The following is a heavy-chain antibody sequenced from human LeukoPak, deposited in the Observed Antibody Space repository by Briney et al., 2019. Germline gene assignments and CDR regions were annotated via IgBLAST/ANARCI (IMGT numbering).Heavy chain of an antibody. CDR2: INPSGGST. V-gene: IGHV1-46*01. CDR3: ARDPTPIWFGELYWFDP. CDR1: GYTFTSYY. D-gene: IGHD3-10*01. Sequence: GASVKVSCKASGYTFTSYYMHWVRQAPGQGLEWMGIINPSGGSTSYAQKFQGRVTMTRDTSTSTDYMELSSLRSEDTAVYYCARDPTPIWFGELYWFDPWGQGTLVTVSS. J-gene: IGHJ5*02.